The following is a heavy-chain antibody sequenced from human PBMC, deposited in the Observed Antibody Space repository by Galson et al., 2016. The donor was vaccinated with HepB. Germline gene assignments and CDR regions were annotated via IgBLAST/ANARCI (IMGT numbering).Heavy chain of an antibody. CDR2: VSHSGAT. D-gene: IGHD3-10*01. CDR3: VRAYYGSGSLRFDP. V-gene: IGHV4-59*01. J-gene: IGHJ5*02. CDR1: GGSINRYY. Sequence: SETLSLTCTVSGGSINRYYWSWVRQSPGEGLDWIGSVSHSGATNYNPSLGGRLTMSVDTSKNQFSLKLTSVTAADTAFYYCVRAYYGSGSLRFDPWGQGTLVTVSS.